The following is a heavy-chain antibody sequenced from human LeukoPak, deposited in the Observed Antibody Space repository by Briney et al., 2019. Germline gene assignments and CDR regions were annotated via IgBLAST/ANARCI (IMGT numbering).Heavy chain of an antibody. J-gene: IGHJ5*02. D-gene: IGHD6-19*01. Sequence: ASVKVSCKASGYTFGSYGVSWVRQAPGQGLEWMAWISPYNGNTNYAQKFQGRVTMTTDTSTSTGYMELRSLRADDTAVYYCARDSASVWPGRSGWSNWFDPWGQGTLVTVSS. CDR2: ISPYNGNT. CDR3: ARDSASVWPGRSGWSNWFDP. CDR1: GYTFGSYG. V-gene: IGHV1-18*01.